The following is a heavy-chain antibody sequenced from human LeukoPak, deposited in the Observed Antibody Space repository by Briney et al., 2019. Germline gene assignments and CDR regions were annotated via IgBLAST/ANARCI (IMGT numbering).Heavy chain of an antibody. D-gene: IGHD1-26*01. CDR1: GYTFTSYG. J-gene: IGHJ3*02. CDR3: ARRGRVGATRNAFDI. Sequence: ASVKVSCKASGYTFTSYGISWVRQAPGQGLEWMGWISAYNGNTNYAQKLQGRVTMATDTSTSTAYMELRSLRSDDTAVYYCARRGRVGATRNAFDIWGQGTMVTVSS. CDR2: ISAYNGNT. V-gene: IGHV1-18*01.